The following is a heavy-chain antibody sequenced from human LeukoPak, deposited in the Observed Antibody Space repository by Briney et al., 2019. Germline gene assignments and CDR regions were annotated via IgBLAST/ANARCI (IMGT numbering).Heavy chain of an antibody. CDR2: ISSSGSTI. CDR1: GFTFSSYE. J-gene: IGHJ3*02. D-gene: IGHD5-24*01. Sequence: PGGSLRLSCAASGFTFSSYEMNWVRQAPGKGLEWVSYISSSGSTIYYADSVKGRFTTSRGNAKNSLYLQMNSLRAEDTAVYYCARARWLQILGAFDIWGQGTMVTVSS. V-gene: IGHV3-48*03. CDR3: ARARWLQILGAFDI.